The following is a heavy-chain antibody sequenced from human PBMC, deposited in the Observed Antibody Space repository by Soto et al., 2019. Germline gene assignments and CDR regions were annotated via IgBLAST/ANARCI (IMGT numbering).Heavy chain of an antibody. CDR3: ARDQDDFRSGSYYYAMEV. CDR1: GGSVSSESHY. V-gene: IGHV4-61*01. D-gene: IGHD3-3*01. J-gene: IGHJ6*02. CDR2: IYYTGST. Sequence: SETLSLTCTVSGGSVSSESHYWRWIRQTPGKGLEWIGYIYYTGSTNYNPSLKGRVTMSVDTSRDQVSLRLRSVTRADTAVYYCARDQDDFRSGSYYYAMEVWGQGTKVTVSS.